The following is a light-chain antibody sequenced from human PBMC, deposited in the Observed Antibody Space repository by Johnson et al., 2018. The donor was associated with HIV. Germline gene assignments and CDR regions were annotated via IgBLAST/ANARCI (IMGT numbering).Light chain of an antibody. CDR3: GTWDSSLSVSDV. CDR2: ETN. V-gene: IGLV1-51*02. Sequence: QSVLTQPPSVSAAPGQKVTISCSGSSSNVGNNYVSWYQQLPGTAPKLLIYETNKRPSGIPDRFSGSKSGTSATLGITGLQTGDEADYYCGTWDSSLSVSDVFGTGTKVTVL. CDR1: SSNVGNNY. J-gene: IGLJ1*01.